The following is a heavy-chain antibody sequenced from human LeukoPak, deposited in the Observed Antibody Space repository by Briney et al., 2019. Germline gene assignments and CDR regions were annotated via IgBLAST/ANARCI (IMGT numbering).Heavy chain of an antibody. V-gene: IGHV3-53*01. CDR1: GFTVSSNY. D-gene: IGHD6-13*01. CDR3: ARGPGSSWSLDYFDY. CDR2: IYSGGST. J-gene: IGHJ4*02. Sequence: GGSLRLSCAASGFTVSSNYMSWVRQAPGKGLEGGSVIYSGGSTYYTDSVTGRFTISRDNSKNTLYLQMNSLRAEDTAVYYCARGPGSSWSLDYFDYWGQGTLVTVSS.